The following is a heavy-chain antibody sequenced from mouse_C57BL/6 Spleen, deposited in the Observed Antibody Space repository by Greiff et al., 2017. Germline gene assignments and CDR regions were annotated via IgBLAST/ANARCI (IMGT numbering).Heavy chain of an antibody. CDR1: GYTFTDYN. CDR3: ARRTITTVVATGYFDY. J-gene: IGHJ2*01. Sequence: VQLKESGPELVKPGASVKIPCKASGYTFTDYNMDWVKQSHGKSLEWIGDINPNNGGTIYNQKFKGKATLTVDKSSSTAYMELRSLTSEDTAVYYCARRTITTVVATGYFDYWGQGTTLTVSS. CDR2: INPNNGGT. D-gene: IGHD1-1*01. V-gene: IGHV1-18*01.